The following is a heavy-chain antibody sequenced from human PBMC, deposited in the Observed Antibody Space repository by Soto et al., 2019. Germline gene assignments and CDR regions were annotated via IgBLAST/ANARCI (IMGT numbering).Heavy chain of an antibody. V-gene: IGHV1-8*01. CDR3: ARGRGTTSFAVVIKGRYGMDV. CDR1: GYTFTSYD. J-gene: IGHJ6*02. Sequence: GASVKVSCKASGYTFTSYDINWVRQATGEGLEWMGWMNPNSGNTGYAQKFQGIVTMTRNTSISTAYMELSSLRSEDTAVYYCARGRGTTSFAVVIKGRYGMDVWGQGTTVTVSS. D-gene: IGHD3-3*01. CDR2: MNPNSGNT.